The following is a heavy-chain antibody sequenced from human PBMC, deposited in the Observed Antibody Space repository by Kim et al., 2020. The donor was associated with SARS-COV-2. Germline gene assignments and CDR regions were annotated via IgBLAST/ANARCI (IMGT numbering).Heavy chain of an antibody. D-gene: IGHD3-10*01. V-gene: IGHV3-21*01. CDR1: GFTFSSYS. CDR3: ARGVHYYYGSGSYYNGDY. CDR2: ISSSSSYI. Sequence: GGSLRLSCAASGFTFSSYSMNWVRQAPGKGLEWVSSISSSSSYIYYADSVKGRFTISRDNAKNSLYLQMNSLRAEDTAVYYCARGVHYYYGSGSYYNGDYWGQGTLVTVSS. J-gene: IGHJ4*02.